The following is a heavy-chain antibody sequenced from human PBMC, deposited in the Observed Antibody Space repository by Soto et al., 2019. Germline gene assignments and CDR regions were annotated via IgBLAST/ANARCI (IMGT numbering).Heavy chain of an antibody. J-gene: IGHJ4*02. V-gene: IGHV1-3*01. Sequence: ASVKVSCKASGYTFTSYAMHCVRQAPGQRLEWMGWINAGNGNTKYSQKFQGRVTITRDTSASTAYMELSSLRSEDTAVYYCARDLYDYVWGSYYGYWGQGTLVTVSS. CDR2: INAGNGNT. D-gene: IGHD3-16*01. CDR1: GYTFTSYA. CDR3: ARDLYDYVWGSYYGY.